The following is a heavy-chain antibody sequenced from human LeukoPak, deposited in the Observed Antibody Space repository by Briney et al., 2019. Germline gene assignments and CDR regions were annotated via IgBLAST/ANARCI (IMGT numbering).Heavy chain of an antibody. V-gene: IGHV3-48*03. CDR1: GFTFSSYE. Sequence: GGSLRLSCAASGFTFSSYEMNWVRQAPGKGLEWVSYISSSGSTIYYADSVKGRFTISRDNAKNSLYLQMNSLRAEDTALYHCARDGGIFRGYCSGGSCYNVWDQGTMVTVSS. J-gene: IGHJ3*01. D-gene: IGHD2-15*01. CDR3: ARDGGIFRGYCSGGSCYNV. CDR2: ISSSGSTI.